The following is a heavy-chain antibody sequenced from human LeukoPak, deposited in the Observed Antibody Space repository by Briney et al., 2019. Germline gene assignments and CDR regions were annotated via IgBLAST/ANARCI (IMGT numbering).Heavy chain of an antibody. V-gene: IGHV4-31*03. J-gene: IGHJ4*02. D-gene: IGHD3-22*01. CDR2: IYYSGST. CDR3: ARVNYYDSSGYYLSFDY. CDR1: GGSISSGGYY. Sequence: SETLSLTCTVSGGSISSGGYYWSWIRQHPGKGLEWIGYIYYSGSTYYNPSLKSRVTISVDTSKNQFSLKLSSVTAADTAVYYCARVNYYDSSGYYLSFDYWGQGTLVTVSS.